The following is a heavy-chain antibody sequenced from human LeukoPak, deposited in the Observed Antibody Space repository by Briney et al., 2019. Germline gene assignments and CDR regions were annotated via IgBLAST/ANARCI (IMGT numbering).Heavy chain of an antibody. V-gene: IGHV4-59*01. Sequence: PSETLSLTCTVSGGSIGSYYWSWIRQPPGKGLEWIGYIYYSGNTNYNPSLKSRVTISLDTSKNQFSLKLSSVTAADTAVYYCARSTWLLDKWGQGTLVTVSS. D-gene: IGHD3-22*01. J-gene: IGHJ4*02. CDR1: GGSIGSYY. CDR2: IYYSGNT. CDR3: ARSTWLLDK.